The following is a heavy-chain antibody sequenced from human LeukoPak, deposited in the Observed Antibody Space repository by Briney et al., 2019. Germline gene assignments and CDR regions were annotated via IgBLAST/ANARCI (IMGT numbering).Heavy chain of an antibody. CDR2: IYHSGST. J-gene: IGHJ3*02. CDR3: ARSSIAVAGTGAFDI. Sequence: SETLSLTCAVSGYSISSGYYWGWVRPPPGEGLEWIGRIYHSGSTYYNPSLQSRVTISVDTSKNQFSMKLSSVTAADTAVYYCARSSIAVAGTGAFDIWGQGTMVTVSS. V-gene: IGHV4-38-2*01. CDR1: GYSISSGYY. D-gene: IGHD6-19*01.